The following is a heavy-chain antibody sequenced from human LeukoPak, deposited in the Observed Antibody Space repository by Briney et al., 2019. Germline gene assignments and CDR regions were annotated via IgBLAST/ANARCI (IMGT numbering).Heavy chain of an antibody. V-gene: IGHV4-39*07. D-gene: IGHD2-8*01. Sequence: SETLSLTCTVSGGSISGYYWGWIRQPPGKGLEWMGSVYYSGSTYYNPSLKSRVTISVDKSKNQFSLKLSSVTATDTAVYYCASNIFYCTNGVWYHDAFDIWGQGTMVTVSS. CDR3: ASNIFYCTNGVWYHDAFDI. J-gene: IGHJ3*02. CDR1: GGSISGYY. CDR2: VYYSGST.